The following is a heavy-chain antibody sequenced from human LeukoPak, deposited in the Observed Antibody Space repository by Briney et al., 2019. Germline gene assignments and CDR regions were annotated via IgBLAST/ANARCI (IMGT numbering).Heavy chain of an antibody. CDR1: GGSFSGYY. J-gene: IGHJ4*02. D-gene: IGHD1-26*01. V-gene: IGHV4-34*01. CDR2: INHSGST. Sequence: PSETLSLTCAVYGGSFSGYYWSWIRQPPGKGLEWIGEINHSGSTNYNPSLKSRVTISVDTSKNQFSLKLSSVTAADTAVYYCARRGSYRNFDYWGQGTLVTVSS. CDR3: ARRGSYRNFDY.